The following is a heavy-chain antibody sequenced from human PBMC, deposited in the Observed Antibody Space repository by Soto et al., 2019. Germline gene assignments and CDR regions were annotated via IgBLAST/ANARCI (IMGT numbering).Heavy chain of an antibody. CDR3: TRAHRPPAYYDFWSGYYAEFWFDP. J-gene: IGHJ5*02. Sequence: SGGSLRLSCTASGFTFGDYAMSWVRQAPGKGLEWVGFIRSKAYGGTTEYAASVKGRFTISRDDSKSIAYLQMNSLKTEDTAVYYCTRAHRPPAYYDFWSGYYAEFWFDPWGQGTLVTVSS. CDR1: GFTFGDYA. D-gene: IGHD3-3*01. CDR2: IRSKAYGGTT. V-gene: IGHV3-49*04.